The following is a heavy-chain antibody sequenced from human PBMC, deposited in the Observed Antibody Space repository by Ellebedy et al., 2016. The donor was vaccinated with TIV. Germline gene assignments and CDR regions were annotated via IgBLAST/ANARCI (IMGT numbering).Heavy chain of an antibody. CDR3: AREIFLWSPGNYYYGMDV. D-gene: IGHD3-10*01. V-gene: IGHV3-48*04. J-gene: IGHJ6*02. Sequence: GGSLRLSXAASGFAFSSYAMHWVRQAPGKGLAWVSYIGSSSTTIYYADSVKGRFTVSRDNAKNSLYLQLNSLSAEDTAVYYCAREIFLWSPGNYYYGMDVWGHGTTVIVSS. CDR2: IGSSSTTI. CDR1: GFAFSSYA.